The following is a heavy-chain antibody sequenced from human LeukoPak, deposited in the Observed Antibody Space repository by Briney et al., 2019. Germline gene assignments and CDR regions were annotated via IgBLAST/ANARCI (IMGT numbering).Heavy chain of an antibody. CDR2: IEPDGSEK. V-gene: IGHV3-7*01. D-gene: IGHD6-19*01. CDR1: GFTFSNYW. Sequence: GGSLRLSCAASGFTFSNYWMSWVRQAPGKGLEWVAHIEPDGSEKNYVDSVKGRFTLFRDDAKNSVYLQMNSLRVEDTAVYYCARDSGSGGPWGQGTPVTVSS. J-gene: IGHJ5*02. CDR3: ARDSGSGGP.